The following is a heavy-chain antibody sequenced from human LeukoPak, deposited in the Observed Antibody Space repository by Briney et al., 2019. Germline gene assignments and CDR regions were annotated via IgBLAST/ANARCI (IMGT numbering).Heavy chain of an antibody. CDR2: IIPIFGTA. CDR3: ARTPSYYDFWSGYDWFDP. CDR1: GYTLTELS. J-gene: IGHJ5*02. D-gene: IGHD3-3*01. Sequence: ASVKVSCKVSGYTLTELSMHWVRQAPGQGLEWMGGIIPIFGTANYAQKFQGRVTITADESTSTAYMELSSLRSEDTAVYYCARTPSYYDFWSGYDWFDPWGQGTLVTVSS. V-gene: IGHV1-69*13.